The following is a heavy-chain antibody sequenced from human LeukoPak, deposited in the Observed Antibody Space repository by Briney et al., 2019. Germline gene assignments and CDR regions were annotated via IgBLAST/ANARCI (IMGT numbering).Heavy chain of an antibody. D-gene: IGHD3-22*01. CDR3: ALGFTMIVAPDAFVS. V-gene: IGHV1-18*01. Sequence: GASVKVSCKASGYTFTSCGISWVRQAPGQGLEWMGWISAYNGSTNYAQKLQGRVTMTTDTSTSTAYMELRSLRSDDTAVYYCALGFTMIVAPDAFVSWVQGTMVTVSS. CDR1: GYTFTSCG. CDR2: ISAYNGST. J-gene: IGHJ3*02.